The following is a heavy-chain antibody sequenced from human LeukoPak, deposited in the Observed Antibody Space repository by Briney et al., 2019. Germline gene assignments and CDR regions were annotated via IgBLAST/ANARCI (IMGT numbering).Heavy chain of an antibody. Sequence: ASVKVSCKASGYTFTSYAMNWVRQAPGQGLEWMGWINTNTGNPTYAQGFTGRFVFSLDTSVSTAYLQISSLKAEDTAVYYCAREASSSGSYYSRWFDPWGQGTLVTVSS. V-gene: IGHV7-4-1*02. CDR1: GYTFTSYA. D-gene: IGHD3-10*01. J-gene: IGHJ5*02. CDR2: INTNTGNP. CDR3: AREASSSGSYYSRWFDP.